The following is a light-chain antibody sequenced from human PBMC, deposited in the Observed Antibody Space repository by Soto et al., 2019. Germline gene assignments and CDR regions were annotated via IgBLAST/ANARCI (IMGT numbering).Light chain of an antibody. CDR1: QSVSSSY. CDR3: QQYGSSPPYT. V-gene: IGKV3-20*01. J-gene: IGKJ2*01. CDR2: GAS. Sequence: EIVLTQSPGILSLSPGERATLSCRASQSVSSSYLAWYQQKPGQAPRLLIYGASNRATGIPDRFSASGSKTNFPLPISRLEPEDFAVYYCQQYGSSPPYTFGQGTKLEIK.